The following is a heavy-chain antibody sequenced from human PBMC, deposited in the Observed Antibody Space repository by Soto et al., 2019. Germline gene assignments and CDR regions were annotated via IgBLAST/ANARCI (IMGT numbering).Heavy chain of an antibody. J-gene: IGHJ4*02. CDR2: ISWNSGSI. CDR1: GFTFDDYA. V-gene: IGHV3-9*01. Sequence: EVQLVESGGGLVQPGRSLRLSFAASGFTFDDYAMHWVRQAPGKGLEWVSGISWNSGSIGYADSVKGRFTISRDNAKNSLYLQRNSLRAEDTALYYCAKDNRHDGGNLVFDYWGQGTLVTVSS. D-gene: IGHD2-21*01. CDR3: AKDNRHDGGNLVFDY.